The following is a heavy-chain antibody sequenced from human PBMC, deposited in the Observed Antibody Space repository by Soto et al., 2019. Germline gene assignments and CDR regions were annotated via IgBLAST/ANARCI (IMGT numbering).Heavy chain of an antibody. CDR1: GGSISRGGYY. D-gene: IGHD1-26*01. CDR3: ARYEGATIDY. V-gene: IGHV4-31*03. Sequence: SETLSLTCTVSGGSISRGGYYWSWIRQHPGKGLEWIGYIYYSGSTYYNPSLKSRVTISVDTSKNQFSLKLSSVTAADTAVYYCARYEGATIDYWGQGTLVTVSS. J-gene: IGHJ4*02. CDR2: IYYSGST.